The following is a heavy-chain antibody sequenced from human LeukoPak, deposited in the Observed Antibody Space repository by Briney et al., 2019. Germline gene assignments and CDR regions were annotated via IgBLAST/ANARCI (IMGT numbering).Heavy chain of an antibody. Sequence: GGSLRLSCAASGFTFSSYWMHWVRQAPGKGLVWVSRINGDGTSTNYADSVKGRFTMSRDNAKNTLYLQMNSLRAEDTAVYYCARENYDSSGYAVFDIWGQGTMVTVSS. CDR2: INGDGTST. D-gene: IGHD3-22*01. V-gene: IGHV3-74*01. CDR3: ARENYDSSGYAVFDI. CDR1: GFTFSSYW. J-gene: IGHJ3*02.